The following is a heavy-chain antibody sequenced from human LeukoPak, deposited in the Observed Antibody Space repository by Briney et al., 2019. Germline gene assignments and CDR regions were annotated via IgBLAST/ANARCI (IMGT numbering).Heavy chain of an antibody. D-gene: IGHD2-8*01. V-gene: IGHV3-30*03. CDR3: ARQEARDYLYEGLDY. Sequence: VQPGRSLRLSCATSGFTFNTYAIHWVRQAPGKGLEWVALISYNGRRKEYAESVKSRFTIDRDNSKSTVFLQMNSLRPDDTAVYSCARQEARDYLYEGLDYWGQGTLVTVSS. J-gene: IGHJ4*02. CDR2: ISYNGRRK. CDR1: GFTFNTYA.